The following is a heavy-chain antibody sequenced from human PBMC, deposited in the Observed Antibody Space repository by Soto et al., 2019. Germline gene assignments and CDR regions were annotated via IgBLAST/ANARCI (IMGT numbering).Heavy chain of an antibody. CDR2: ISGSGGST. V-gene: IGHV3-23*01. Sequence: EVQLLESGGGLVQPGGSLRLSCAASGFTFSSYAMSWVRQAPGKGLEWVSAISGSGGSTYYADSVKGRFTISRDNSKNTLYLQMNSLRAEDTAVFYCAMGRGEWELLVYWGQGTLVTVSS. J-gene: IGHJ4*02. D-gene: IGHD1-26*01. CDR1: GFTFSSYA. CDR3: AMGRGEWELLVY.